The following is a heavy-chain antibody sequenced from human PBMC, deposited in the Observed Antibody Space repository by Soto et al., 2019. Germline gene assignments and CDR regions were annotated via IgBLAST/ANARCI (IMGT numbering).Heavy chain of an antibody. V-gene: IGHV3-30*18. J-gene: IGHJ6*02. Sequence: QVQLVESGGGVVQPGWSLRLSCAASGFSISDYGMEWVRQAPGKGLEWVALISYDGNNTYYADSVKGRFTISRDNSKDTLCLQMTGLRAEDTAVYYCAKGAGDRLSLGMDVWGQGTTVTVSS. CDR3: AKGAGDRLSLGMDV. CDR2: ISYDGNNT. CDR1: GFSISDYG. D-gene: IGHD1-26*01.